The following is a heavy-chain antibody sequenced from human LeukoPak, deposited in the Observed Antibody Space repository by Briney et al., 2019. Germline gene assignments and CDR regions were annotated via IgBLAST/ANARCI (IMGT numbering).Heavy chain of an antibody. J-gene: IGHJ6*02. CDR3: ARRHGDSYYGMDV. Sequence: GESLEISCKGSGYSFTSYWIGWVRPMPGKGLEWMGIIYPGDSDTRYSPSFQGQVTISADKSISTAYLQWSSLKASDTATYYCARRHGDSYYGMDVWGQGTTVTVSS. V-gene: IGHV5-51*01. CDR1: GYSFTSYW. CDR2: IYPGDSDT. D-gene: IGHD4-17*01.